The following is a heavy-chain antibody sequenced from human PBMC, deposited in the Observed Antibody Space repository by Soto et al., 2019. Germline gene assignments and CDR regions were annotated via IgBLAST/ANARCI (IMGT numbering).Heavy chain of an antibody. CDR3: TTDGGNPYALTH. CDR2: IKTKTNGGTI. CDR1: GFIFSNTW. J-gene: IGHJ4*02. Sequence: EVQLVESGGGLVKPGGSLRVSCAASGFIFSNTWMNWVRQAPGKGLEWVGRIKTKTNGGTIDYATPVKGRFTISRDDTQSTLYLQMDSLKTEDTAVYYFTTDGGNPYALTHWGQGSLITVSS. V-gene: IGHV3-15*07. D-gene: IGHD3-16*01.